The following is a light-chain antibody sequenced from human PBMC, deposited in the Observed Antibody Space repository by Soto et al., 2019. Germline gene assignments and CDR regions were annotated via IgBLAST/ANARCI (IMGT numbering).Light chain of an antibody. CDR1: QSVSSCF. CDR2: AAS. J-gene: IGKJ5*01. Sequence: EIQLTQSPCTLSLSPGERATLSCRASQSVSSCFLAWYQQKPGQAPRLLIYAASSRATGIPDRFSGSGSGTDFTLTISRLQPDDFAVYYCQQYGSYPFTFGQGTQLEIK. CDR3: QQYGSYPFT. V-gene: IGKV3-20*01.